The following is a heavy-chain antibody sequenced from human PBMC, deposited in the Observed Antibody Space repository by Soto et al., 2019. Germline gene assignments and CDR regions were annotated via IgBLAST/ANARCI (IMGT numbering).Heavy chain of an antibody. CDR3: ARDTSYDFWSGYVGFDP. V-gene: IGHV1-8*01. CDR1: GYTFTSYD. CDR2: MNPNSGNT. J-gene: IGHJ5*02. D-gene: IGHD3-3*01. Sequence: GTPVEVSCKASGYTFTSYDSSWVRPATGQGLEWMGWMNPNSGNTGYAQKFQGRVTMTRNTSISTAYMELSSLRSEDTALYYCARDTSYDFWSGYVGFDPWGQGTLVTVSS.